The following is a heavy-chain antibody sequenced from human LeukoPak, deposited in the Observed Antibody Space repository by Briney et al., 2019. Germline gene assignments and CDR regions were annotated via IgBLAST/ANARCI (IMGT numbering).Heavy chain of an antibody. CDR1: GGSIGSSSYY. CDR3: ARLVVRGDWFDP. D-gene: IGHD3-10*01. J-gene: IGHJ5*02. CDR2: IYYSGST. Sequence: PSETLSLTCTVSGGSIGSSSYYWGWIRQPPGKGLEWIGSIYYSGSTYYNPSLKSRVTISVDTSKNQFSLKLSSVTAADTAVYYCARLVVRGDWFDPWGQGTLVTVSS. V-gene: IGHV4-39*01.